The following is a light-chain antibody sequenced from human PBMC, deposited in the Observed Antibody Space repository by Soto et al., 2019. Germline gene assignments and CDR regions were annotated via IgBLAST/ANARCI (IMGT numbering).Light chain of an antibody. V-gene: IGKV1-5*03. CDR3: QQYNSYSPWT. J-gene: IGKJ1*01. Sequence: DIQMTQSPSTLAASVGDRVTITCRASQSISSWMAWYQQKPGQAPKLLIYTASSLQAGVPSRFSGTGSGTEFTLTISSLQPDDFATYYCQQYNSYSPWTFGQGTKVDIK. CDR1: QSISSW. CDR2: TAS.